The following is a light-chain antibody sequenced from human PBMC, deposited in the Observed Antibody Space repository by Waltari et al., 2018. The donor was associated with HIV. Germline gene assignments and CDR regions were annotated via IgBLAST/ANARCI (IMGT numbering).Light chain of an antibody. Sequence: EIVLTQSPGTLSLSPGERAALSCRASQSVTSNYLAWYQQKPGRAPRLLISGASNRASGIPDRFSGSGAGTDFTLTISRLEPEDFAVYYCQQYGTSQWTFSRGTKVEI. V-gene: IGKV3-20*01. CDR2: GAS. J-gene: IGKJ1*01. CDR3: QQYGTSQWT. CDR1: QSVTSNY.